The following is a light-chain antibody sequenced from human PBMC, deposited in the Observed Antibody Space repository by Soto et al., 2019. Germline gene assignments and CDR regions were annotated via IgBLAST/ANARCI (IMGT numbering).Light chain of an antibody. CDR1: QSVSSSY. J-gene: IGKJ3*01. CDR3: QQYCSSLFT. V-gene: IGKV3-20*01. CDR2: GAS. Sequence: EIVLTQSPGTLSLSPGERATLSCRASQSVSSSYLAWYQQKPGQAPRLLIYGASSRATGIPDRFSGSGSGKDFTLTISRLEPEDFAVYYCQQYCSSLFTFGTGTKVDIK.